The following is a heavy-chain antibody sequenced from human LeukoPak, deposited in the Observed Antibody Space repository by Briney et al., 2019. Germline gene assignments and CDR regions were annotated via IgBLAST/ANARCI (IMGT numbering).Heavy chain of an antibody. D-gene: IGHD3-22*01. CDR3: ARGPPYYYDSSGYYCR. J-gene: IGHJ4*02. CDR2: IKHSGST. Sequence: KPSETLSLTCAVYGGSFSGYYWSWIRQPPGKGLEWIGEIKHSGSTNYNPSLKSRVTISVDTSKNQFSLKLSSVTAADTAVYYCARGPPYYYDSSGYYCRWGQGTLVTVSS. CDR1: GGSFSGYY. V-gene: IGHV4-34*01.